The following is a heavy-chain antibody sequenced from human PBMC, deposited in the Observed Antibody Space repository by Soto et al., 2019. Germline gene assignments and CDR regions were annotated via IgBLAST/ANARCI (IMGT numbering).Heavy chain of an antibody. D-gene: IGHD6-13*01. CDR3: ARGGSSWSAEYYQH. J-gene: IGHJ1*01. Sequence: ASVKVSCKASGYTFTNYGISWVRQAPGQGPEWMGWINANNGNTKYAETLQGRGTMTTDTSTSTAYMELRSLRSDDTAVYYCARGGSSWSAEYYQHWGQGTLVTGSS. V-gene: IGHV1-18*01. CDR2: INANNGNT. CDR1: GYTFTNYG.